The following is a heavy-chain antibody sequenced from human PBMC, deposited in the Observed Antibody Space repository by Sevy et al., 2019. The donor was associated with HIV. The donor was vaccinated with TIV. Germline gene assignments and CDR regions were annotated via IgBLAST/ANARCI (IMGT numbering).Heavy chain of an antibody. J-gene: IGHJ4*02. D-gene: IGHD3-22*01. CDR2: IFNSVST. Sequence: SETLSLTCTVSGGSISSGFSYSSGFSYWGWIRQPPGKGLEWIGSIFNSVSTYYNPSLKSRVTMSVDTSKNQFSLRLNSVTAADTAVYYCARNYSYHETSGYFDHWGQGALVTVSS. V-gene: IGHV4-39*01. CDR3: ARNYSYHETSGYFDH. CDR1: GGSISSGFSY.